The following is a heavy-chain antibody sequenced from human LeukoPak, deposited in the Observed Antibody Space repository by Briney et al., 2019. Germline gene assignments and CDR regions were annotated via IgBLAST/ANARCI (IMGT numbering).Heavy chain of an antibody. D-gene: IGHD5-18*01. J-gene: IGHJ4*02. CDR2: IYSGGST. Sequence: GGSLRLSCAASGFTVSSNYMSWVRQAPGKGLEWVSVIYSGGSTYYADSVKGRFTISRDNSKNTLYLQMNSLRAEDTAVYYCAKDRYSYAFEYSDSWGQGTLVTVSS. V-gene: IGHV3-53*01. CDR3: AKDRYSYAFEYSDS. CDR1: GFTVSSNY.